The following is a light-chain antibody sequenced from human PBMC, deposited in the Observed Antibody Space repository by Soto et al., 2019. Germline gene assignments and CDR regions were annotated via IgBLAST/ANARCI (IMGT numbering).Light chain of an antibody. J-gene: IGLJ1*01. CDR3: AAWDDSLNGYV. Sequence: QSVLAQPPSASGTPGHGGPISCSGISSNIGNNTVNWYQQIPGTAPKLLIYNNNQRPSGVPDRFSGSKSGTSASLAIGGLQPEDEADYYCAAWDDSLNGYVFGTGTKVTVL. CDR2: NNN. V-gene: IGLV1-44*01. CDR1: SSNIGNNT.